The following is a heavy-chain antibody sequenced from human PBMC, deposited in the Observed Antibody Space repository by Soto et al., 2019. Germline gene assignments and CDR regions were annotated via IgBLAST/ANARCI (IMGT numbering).Heavy chain of an antibody. D-gene: IGHD3-22*01. CDR1: GGSFSGYY. V-gene: IGHV4-34*01. Sequence: SETLSLTCAVYGGSFSGYYWSWIRQPPGKGLEWIGEINHSGSTNYNPSLKSRVTISVDTSKNQFSLKLSSVTAADTAVYYCARGAHFWYYDSSGYSSGWFDPWGQGTLVTV. CDR2: INHSGST. CDR3: ARGAHFWYYDSSGYSSGWFDP. J-gene: IGHJ5*02.